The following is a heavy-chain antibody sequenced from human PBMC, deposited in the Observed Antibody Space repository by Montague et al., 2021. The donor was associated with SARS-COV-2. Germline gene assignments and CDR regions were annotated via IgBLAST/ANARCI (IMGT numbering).Heavy chain of an antibody. Sequence: SETLSLTCTVSGGSISSSSYYWGWLRQPPGKGLEWIGSIYYSGSTYCNPSLKSRVTISVDTSKNQFSLKLSSVTAADTAVYYCARDLAGYYGSGSYGGMDVWGQGTTVTVSS. CDR3: ARDLAGYYGSGSYGGMDV. D-gene: IGHD3-10*01. J-gene: IGHJ6*02. CDR1: GGSISSSSYY. V-gene: IGHV4-39*07. CDR2: IYYSGST.